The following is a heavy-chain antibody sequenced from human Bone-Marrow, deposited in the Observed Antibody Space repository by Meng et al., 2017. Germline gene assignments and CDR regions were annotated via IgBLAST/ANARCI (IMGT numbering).Heavy chain of an antibody. V-gene: IGHV1-2*06. CDR2: INPSSSGT. CDR1: GYTFSGNY. CDR3: ARDEDISAAGKLFGDY. Sequence: ASVKVSCKASGYTFSGNYIHWVRQAPGQGLEWVGRINPSSSGTNLAQKFQGRVTMTRDTSISTAYMELSGLRSDDTAMYYCARDEDISAAGKLFGDYWGQGTLVTVSS. D-gene: IGHD6-25*01. J-gene: IGHJ4*02.